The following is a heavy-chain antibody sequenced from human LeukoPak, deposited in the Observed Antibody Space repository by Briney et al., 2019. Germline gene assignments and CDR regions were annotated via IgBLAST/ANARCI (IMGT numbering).Heavy chain of an antibody. CDR1: GFTFSSYG. CDR3: AKDRRAVAGTFWFDP. CDR2: ISYDGSNK. V-gene: IGHV3-30*18. J-gene: IGHJ5*02. Sequence: GGSLRLSYAASGFTFSSYGMHWVRQAPGKGLEWVAVISYDGSNKYYADSVKGRFTISRDNSKNTLYLQMNSLRAEDTAVYYCAKDRRAVAGTFWFDPWGQGTLVTVSS. D-gene: IGHD6-19*01.